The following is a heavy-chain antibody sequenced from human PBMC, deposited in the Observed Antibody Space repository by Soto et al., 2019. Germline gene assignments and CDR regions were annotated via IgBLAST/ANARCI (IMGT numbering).Heavy chain of an antibody. CDR2: LSGSGGST. Sequence: PGGSLRLSCAASRFNFSDYAMTWVRQAPGKGLEWVSTLSGSGGSTYYADSVKGRFTMSRDNSKKTLFLQMNSLRAEDTAVYYCAKGQMTLVFRVDTLFDYWGQGTPVTVS. D-gene: IGHD3-3*01. CDR3: AKGQMTLVFRVDTLFDY. V-gene: IGHV3-23*01. CDR1: RFNFSDYA. J-gene: IGHJ4*02.